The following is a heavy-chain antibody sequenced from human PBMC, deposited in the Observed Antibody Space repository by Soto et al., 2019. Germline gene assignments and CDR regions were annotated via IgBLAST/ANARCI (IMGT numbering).Heavy chain of an antibody. J-gene: IGHJ4*02. V-gene: IGHV3-33*01. CDR1: GFTFSSYG. D-gene: IGHD2-15*01. Sequence: GGSLRLSCAASGFTFSSYGMHWVRQAPGKGLEWVAVIWYDGSNKYYADSVKGRFTISRDNSKNTLYLQMNSLRAEDTAVYYCARERRAYCSGGSCYDLDYWGQGTLVTVSS. CDR3: ARERRAYCSGGSCYDLDY. CDR2: IWYDGSNK.